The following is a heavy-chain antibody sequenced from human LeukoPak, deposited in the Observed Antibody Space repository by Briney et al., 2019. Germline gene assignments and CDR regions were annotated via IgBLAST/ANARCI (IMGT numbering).Heavy chain of an antibody. CDR1: GFTVSSNY. CDR2: TYSGGST. Sequence: GGSLRLSCAASGFTVSSNYMSWVRQAPGKGLEWVSFTYSGGSTYFADSVKGRFTISRDNSKNTLYLQMNSLRAEDTAVYYCARLIVGASLGYFDYWGQGTLVTVSS. CDR3: ARLIVGASLGYFDY. V-gene: IGHV3-66*04. D-gene: IGHD1-26*01. J-gene: IGHJ4*02.